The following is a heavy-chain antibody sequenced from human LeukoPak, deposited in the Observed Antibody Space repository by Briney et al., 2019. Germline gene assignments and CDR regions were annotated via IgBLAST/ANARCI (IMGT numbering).Heavy chain of an antibody. D-gene: IGHD2-8*01. Sequence: GGSLRLSCAASGFTVSSNYMSWVRQAPGKGLEWVSVIYSGGSTYYADSVKGRFTISRHNSKNTLYLQMNSLRAEDTAVYYCARDSPYCTNGVCSDYWGQGTLVTVSS. V-gene: IGHV3-53*04. CDR3: ARDSPYCTNGVCSDY. CDR2: IYSGGST. J-gene: IGHJ4*02. CDR1: GFTVSSNY.